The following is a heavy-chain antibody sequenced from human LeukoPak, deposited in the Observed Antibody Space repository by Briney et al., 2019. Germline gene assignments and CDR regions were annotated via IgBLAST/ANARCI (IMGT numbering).Heavy chain of an antibody. D-gene: IGHD3-22*01. CDR2: ISYDGSNK. CDR1: GFTFSSYG. CDR3: AKDEASSGSFDY. V-gene: IGHV3-30*18. Sequence: PGGSLRLSCAASGFTFSSYGMHWVRQAPGKGLEWVAVISYDGSNKYYADSVKGRFTISRDNSRNTLYLQMNSLRAEDTAAYYCAKDEASSGSFDYWGQGTLVTVSS. J-gene: IGHJ4*02.